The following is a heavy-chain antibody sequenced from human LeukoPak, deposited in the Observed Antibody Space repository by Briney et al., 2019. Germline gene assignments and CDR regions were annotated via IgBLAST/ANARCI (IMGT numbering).Heavy chain of an antibody. Sequence: SVKVSCKASGYTFTSYDINWVRQATGQGLEWMGGIIPIFGTANYAQKFQGRVTITADKATSTAYMELSSLRSEDTAVYYCARDRGYSGYEPNWFDPWGQGTLVTVSS. V-gene: IGHV1-69*06. CDR2: IIPIFGTA. CDR1: GYTFTSYD. J-gene: IGHJ5*02. CDR3: ARDRGYSGYEPNWFDP. D-gene: IGHD5-12*01.